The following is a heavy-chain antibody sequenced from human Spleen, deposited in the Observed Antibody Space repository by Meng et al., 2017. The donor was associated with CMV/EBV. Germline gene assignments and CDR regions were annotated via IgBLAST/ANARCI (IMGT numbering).Heavy chain of an antibody. CDR1: GGSISSSSYY. CDR2: IYYSGST. J-gene: IGHJ4*02. CDR3: VSYIEGGSGQGY. D-gene: IGHD4-11*01. Sequence: SETLSLTCTVSGGSISSSSYYWGWIRQPPGKGLEWIGSIYYSGSTYYNPSLKSRVTISVDTSKNQFSLKLSSVTAADTAVYYCVSYIEGGSGQGYWGQGMLVTVSS. V-gene: IGHV4-39*07.